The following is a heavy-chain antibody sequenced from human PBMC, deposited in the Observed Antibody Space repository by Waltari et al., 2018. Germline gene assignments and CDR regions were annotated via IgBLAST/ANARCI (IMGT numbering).Heavy chain of an antibody. J-gene: IGHJ6*03. CDR1: GCTFSSYG. Sequence: QVQLVESGGGVVQPGRSLRLSCAASGCTFSSYGMHWVGQAPGKGLEWVAVIWYDGSNKYYADSVKGRFTISRDNSKNTLYLQMNSLRAEDTAVYYCARAGAVAGRYYYYYMDVWGKGTTVTVSS. CDR3: ARAGAVAGRYYYYYMDV. V-gene: IGHV3-33*01. CDR2: IWYDGSNK. D-gene: IGHD6-19*01.